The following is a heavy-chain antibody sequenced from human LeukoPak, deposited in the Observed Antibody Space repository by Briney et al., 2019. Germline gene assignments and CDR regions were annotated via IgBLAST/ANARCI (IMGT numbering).Heavy chain of an antibody. Sequence: GGSLRLSCAASGFTFSSYAMTWVRQTPGKGLEWVSGISGSGTTYYADSVRGRFAISRDNSNDTLYLQMNSLRVEDTAVYYCARDPGYIATWYDYWGQGTLVTVSS. CDR3: ARDPGYIATWYDY. J-gene: IGHJ4*02. CDR2: ISGSGTT. V-gene: IGHV3-23*01. CDR1: GFTFSSYA. D-gene: IGHD6-13*01.